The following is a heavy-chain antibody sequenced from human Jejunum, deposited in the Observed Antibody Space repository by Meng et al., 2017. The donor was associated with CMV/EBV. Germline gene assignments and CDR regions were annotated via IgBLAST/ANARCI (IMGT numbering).Heavy chain of an antibody. CDR1: FMFSGYS. D-gene: IGHD3/OR15-3a*01. CDR2: IKPDGSEK. Sequence: FMFSGYSMTWVRQAPGKGLEWVANIKPDGSEKYYVEYLKGRFTISRDNARNSLYLQMNSLGVGDTAVYYCARGREGFWTATPLNYWGRGTLVTVSS. J-gene: IGHJ4*02. CDR3: ARGREGFWTATPLNY. V-gene: IGHV3-7*03.